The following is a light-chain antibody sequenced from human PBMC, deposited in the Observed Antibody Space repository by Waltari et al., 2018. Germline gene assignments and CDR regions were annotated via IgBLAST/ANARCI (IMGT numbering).Light chain of an antibody. Sequence: DIQMTQSPSSLSASVGDRVTITCRASQSISSYFNWYQQKPGKAPKLLIYVASSFQSGVPSRFSGSVSRTDFTLTISSLQAEDFATYYCQQTSSTPPYTFGQGTKLEIK. V-gene: IGKV1-39*01. CDR1: QSISSY. CDR3: QQTSSTPPYT. J-gene: IGKJ2*01. CDR2: VAS.